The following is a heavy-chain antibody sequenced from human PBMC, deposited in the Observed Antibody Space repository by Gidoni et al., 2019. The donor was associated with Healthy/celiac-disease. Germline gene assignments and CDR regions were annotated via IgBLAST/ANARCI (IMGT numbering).Heavy chain of an antibody. V-gene: IGHV3-30*18. CDR2: ISYDGSNK. J-gene: IGHJ4*02. CDR1: GFTFSSYG. CDR3: AKDAGTTPRFDY. Sequence: QVQLVESGGGVVQPGRSLRLSWAASGFTFSSYGMHWVRQAPGKGLEWVAVISYDGSNKYYADSVKGRFTISRDNSKNTLYLQMNSLRAEDTAVYYCAKDAGTTPRFDYWGQGTLVTVSS. D-gene: IGHD1-7*01.